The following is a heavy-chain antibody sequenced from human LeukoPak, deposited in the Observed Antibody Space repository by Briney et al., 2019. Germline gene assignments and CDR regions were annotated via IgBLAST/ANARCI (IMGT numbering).Heavy chain of an antibody. CDR1: GFTFSSNA. CDR3: AKDRGLVGSTPSNFDY. J-gene: IGHJ4*02. D-gene: IGHD1-26*01. V-gene: IGHV3-23*01. CDR2: ISGSGGNT. Sequence: PGGSLRLSCAASGFTFSSNAMNWVRQAPGKGLEWVSGISGSGGNTYSADSVKGRFTISRDNSKKTVYLQMNSLRAEDTAVYYCAKDRGLVGSTPSNFDYWGQGTLVTVSS.